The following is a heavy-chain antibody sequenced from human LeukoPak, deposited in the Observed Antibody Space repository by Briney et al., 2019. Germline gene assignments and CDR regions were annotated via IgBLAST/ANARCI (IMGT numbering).Heavy chain of an antibody. CDR1: GGSISSSSHY. V-gene: IGHV4-39*07. D-gene: IGHD3-16*01. J-gene: IGHJ4*02. Sequence: SETLSLTCTVSGGSISSSSHYWGWIRQPPGKGLEWIGSFYYSGSTYYNPSLKSRVTISVDTSKNQFSLKLSSVTAADTAVYYCARAGGADRYYFDYWGQGTPVTVSS. CDR3: ARAGGADRYYFDY. CDR2: FYYSGST.